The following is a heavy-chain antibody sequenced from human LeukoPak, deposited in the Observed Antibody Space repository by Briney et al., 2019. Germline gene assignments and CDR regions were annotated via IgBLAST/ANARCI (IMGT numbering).Heavy chain of an antibody. Sequence: PGGSLRLSCAASRFTFDDHGMHWVRQAPGKGLEWVSGISWNSGSIGYADSVQGRFTISRDNAKSTLYLQMNSLRAEDMALYYCTRASGYSSGSIDYWGQGTLVTVSS. CDR3: TRASGYSSGSIDY. CDR1: RFTFDDHG. D-gene: IGHD5-18*01. V-gene: IGHV3-9*03. J-gene: IGHJ4*02. CDR2: ISWNSGSI.